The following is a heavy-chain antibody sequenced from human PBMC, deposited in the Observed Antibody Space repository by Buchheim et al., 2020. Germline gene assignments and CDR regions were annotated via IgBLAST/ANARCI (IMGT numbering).Heavy chain of an antibody. CDR2: ISSSSSTI. Sequence: EVQLVESGGDLVQPGGSLRLSCAASGFTFSNYSMTWVRQAPGKGMEWISYISSSSSTIYYADPVKGRFTIPRDNAKNSLFLQMNSLRDEDTAVYYCASTMRNDYWGQRAL. CDR1: GFTFSNYS. J-gene: IGHJ4*02. D-gene: IGHD3-3*01. V-gene: IGHV3-48*02. CDR3: ASTMRNDY.